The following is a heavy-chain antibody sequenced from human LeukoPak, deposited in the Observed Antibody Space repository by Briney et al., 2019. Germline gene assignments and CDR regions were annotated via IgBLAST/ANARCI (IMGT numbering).Heavy chain of an antibody. Sequence: PSETLSLTCNVSSGSINSGANYWSWIRQPPGKGLEWIGFIYYRGSTNYNPSLESRVTISVDTSKNRFSLKLSSVTAADTAVYYCARDRYSGYDGFGAFDIWGQGTMVTVSS. CDR1: SGSINSGANY. CDR3: ARDRYSGYDGFGAFDI. J-gene: IGHJ3*02. D-gene: IGHD5-12*01. CDR2: IYYRGST. V-gene: IGHV4-61*08.